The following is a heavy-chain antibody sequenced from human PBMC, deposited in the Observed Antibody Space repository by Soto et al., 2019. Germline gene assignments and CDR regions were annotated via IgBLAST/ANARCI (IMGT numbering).Heavy chain of an antibody. CDR1: GGSFSGYY. D-gene: IGHD6-13*01. CDR2: INHSGST. Sequence: LSLTCAVYGGSFSGYYWSWIRQPPGKGLEWIGEINHSGSTNYNPSLKSRVTISVDTSKNQFSLKLSSVTAADTAVYYCARVASISIAAAGTIDYWGQGTLVTVSS. J-gene: IGHJ4*02. CDR3: ARVASISIAAAGTIDY. V-gene: IGHV4-34*01.